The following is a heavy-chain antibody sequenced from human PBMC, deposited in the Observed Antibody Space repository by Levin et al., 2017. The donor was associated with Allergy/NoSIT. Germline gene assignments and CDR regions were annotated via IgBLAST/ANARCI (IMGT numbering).Heavy chain of an antibody. J-gene: IGHJ6*03. Sequence: SETLSLTCTVSGGSISSYYWSWIRQPPGKGLEWIGYIYYTGSTNYNPSLKSRVTISVETSKNQFSLKLSSVPAADTAVYYCARRSHYDYYMDVWGKGTTVTVSS. CDR2: IYYTGST. V-gene: IGHV4-59*08. CDR1: GGSISSYY. CDR3: ARRSHYDYYMDV.